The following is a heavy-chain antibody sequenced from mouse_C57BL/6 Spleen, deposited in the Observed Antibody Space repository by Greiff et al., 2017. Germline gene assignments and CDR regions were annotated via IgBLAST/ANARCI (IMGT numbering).Heavy chain of an antibody. V-gene: IGHV7-3*01. CDR1: GFTFTDYY. CDR2: IRNKANGYTT. D-gene: IGHD2-1*01. CDR3: ARSPYGNFYYYAMDY. Sequence: EVKLVEPGGGLVQPGGSLSLSCAASGFTFTDYYMSWVRQPPGKALEWLGFIRNKANGYTTEYSASVKGRFTISRDNSQSILYLQMNALRAEDSATYYCARSPYGNFYYYAMDYWGQGTSVTVSS. J-gene: IGHJ4*01.